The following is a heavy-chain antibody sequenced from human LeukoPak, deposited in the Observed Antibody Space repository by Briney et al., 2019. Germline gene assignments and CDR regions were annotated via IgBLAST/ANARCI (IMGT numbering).Heavy chain of an antibody. Sequence: GGSLRLSCAASGFTFSSYAMNWVRQAPGKGLEWVSAISGSGGSTYYADSVKGRFTISRGNSKNTLYLQMNSLRAEDTAVYYCASHYGSGSYSHFDYWGQGTLVTVSS. CDR2: ISGSGGST. CDR3: ASHYGSGSYSHFDY. D-gene: IGHD3-10*01. CDR1: GFTFSSYA. J-gene: IGHJ4*02. V-gene: IGHV3-23*01.